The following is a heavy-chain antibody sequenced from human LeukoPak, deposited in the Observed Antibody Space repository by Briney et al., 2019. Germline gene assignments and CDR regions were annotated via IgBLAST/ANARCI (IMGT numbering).Heavy chain of an antibody. CDR3: ARDRKSGYSYASEY. V-gene: IGHV1-69*11. CDR2: TIPTIGTT. CDR1: GGTFSSYA. Sequence: GASVKVSCKASGGTFSSYAISWVRQAPGQGLEWMGRTIPTIGTTNYAQKFQGRVTINVDESTTIAYMELSNLRSEDTAVYYCARDRKSGYSYASEYWGQGTLVTVSS. D-gene: IGHD5-12*01. J-gene: IGHJ4*02.